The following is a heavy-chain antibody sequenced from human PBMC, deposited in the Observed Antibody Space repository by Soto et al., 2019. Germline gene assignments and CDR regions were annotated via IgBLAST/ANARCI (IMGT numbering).Heavy chain of an antibody. D-gene: IGHD5-18*01. Sequence: VGSLRLSCASSGFTFSSYTMNSVRQAPGKGLEWVSYISSSSSTIYYADSVKGRFTISRDNAKNSLYLQMNSLRDEDTAVYYCARRLRVDTAMVYRGFDAFDIWGKGTMVTVSS. CDR1: GFTFSSYT. V-gene: IGHV3-48*02. CDR2: ISSSSSTI. CDR3: ARRLRVDTAMVYRGFDAFDI. J-gene: IGHJ3*02.